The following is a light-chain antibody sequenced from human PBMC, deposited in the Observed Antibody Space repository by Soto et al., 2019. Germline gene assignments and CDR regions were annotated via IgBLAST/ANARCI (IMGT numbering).Light chain of an antibody. CDR2: WAS. J-gene: IGKJ1*01. Sequence: DIVMTQSPDSLAVSLGERATINCKSSQSVLYSSNNKNYLAWYQQKPGQPPKLLIYWASTRESGVPDRFSGSGSGTDFTLTISSLQAEDVAVYYCHQYHSTPPAFGQGTKVEIK. CDR3: HQYHSTPPA. V-gene: IGKV4-1*01. CDR1: QSVLYSSNNKNY.